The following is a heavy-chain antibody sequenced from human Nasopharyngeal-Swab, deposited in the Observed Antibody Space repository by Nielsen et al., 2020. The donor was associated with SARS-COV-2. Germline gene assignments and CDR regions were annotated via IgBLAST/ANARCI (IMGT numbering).Heavy chain of an antibody. Sequence: WVRQAPGQGIEWVGWINTNTGNPTYAQGFTGRFVFSLDTSVSTAYLQISSLKAEDTAVYYCARGKYYDILTGYYTDNWFDPWGQGTLVTVSS. CDR3: ARGKYYDILTGYYTDNWFDP. J-gene: IGHJ5*02. D-gene: IGHD3-9*01. V-gene: IGHV7-4-1*02. CDR2: INTNTGNP.